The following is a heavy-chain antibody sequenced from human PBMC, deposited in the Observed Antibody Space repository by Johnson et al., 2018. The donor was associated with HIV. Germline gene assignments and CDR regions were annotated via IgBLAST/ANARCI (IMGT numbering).Heavy chain of an antibody. D-gene: IGHD1-14*01. CDR3: ARGPRNPGLDAFDI. J-gene: IGHJ3*02. V-gene: IGHV3-7*05. Sequence: VQLVESGGGVVQPGGSLRLSCAASGFTFSSYWMSWVRQAPGKGLEWVANIKQDGSEKYYVDSVKGRFTISRDNSKNTLYLQINSLKTEDTAVYYCARGPRNPGLDAFDIWGQGTVVTVSS. CDR1: GFTFSSYW. CDR2: IKQDGSEK.